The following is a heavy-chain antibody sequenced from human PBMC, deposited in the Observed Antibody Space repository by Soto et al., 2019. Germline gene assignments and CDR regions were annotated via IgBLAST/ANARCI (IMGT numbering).Heavy chain of an antibody. J-gene: IGHJ4*02. Sequence: PSETPSLTCTVSGGSISSYYWSWIRQPPGKGLEWIGYIYYSGSTNYNPSLKSRVTISVDTSKNQFSLKLSSVTAADTAVYYCGRTQGVYCGGDCYFRYWGQGTLVTVSS. D-gene: IGHD2-21*02. V-gene: IGHV4-59*01. CDR1: GGSISSYY. CDR2: IYYSGST. CDR3: GRTQGVYCGGDCYFRY.